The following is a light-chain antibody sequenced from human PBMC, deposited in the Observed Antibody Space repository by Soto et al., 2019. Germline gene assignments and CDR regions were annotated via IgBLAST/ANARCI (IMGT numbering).Light chain of an antibody. V-gene: IGKV3-20*01. J-gene: IGKJ1*01. CDR3: EQYGTSPRT. CDR1: QTISNNY. Sequence: EIVLTQSPGTLSLSPGEGATLSCRASQTISNNYLAWYQHKPGQAPRLLIYAASTRATGIPDRFSGSGSGAVFTLTVNRLEPEDFAVAYGEQYGTSPRTFGQGTKVEI. CDR2: AAS.